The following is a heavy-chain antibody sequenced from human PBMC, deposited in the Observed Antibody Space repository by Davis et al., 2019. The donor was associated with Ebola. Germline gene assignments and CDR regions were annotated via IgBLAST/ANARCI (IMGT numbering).Heavy chain of an antibody. CDR2: ISGSGGST. D-gene: IGHD4-23*01. CDR3: ARDPSFGGNSLDY. Sequence: PGGSLRLSCAASGFTFSSYAMSWVRQAPGKGLEWVSAISGSGGSTYYADSVKGRFTISRDNAKNSLYLQMNSLRAEDTAVYYCARDPSFGGNSLDYWGQGTLVTVSS. V-gene: IGHV3-23*01. J-gene: IGHJ4*02. CDR1: GFTFSSYA.